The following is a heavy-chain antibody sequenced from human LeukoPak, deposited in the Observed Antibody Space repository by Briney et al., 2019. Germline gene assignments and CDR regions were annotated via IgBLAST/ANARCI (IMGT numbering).Heavy chain of an antibody. D-gene: IGHD6-19*01. V-gene: IGHV3-30*14. CDR3: ARDPTTAGTRDY. CDR2: ISYDGSNK. Sequence: GRSLRLSCAASGFTFSSYAMHWVRQAPGKGLEWVAVISYDGSNKYYADSVKGRFTISRDNSKNTLYLQMNSLRAEDTAVYYCARDPTTAGTRDYWGQGTLVTVSS. J-gene: IGHJ4*02. CDR1: GFTFSSYA.